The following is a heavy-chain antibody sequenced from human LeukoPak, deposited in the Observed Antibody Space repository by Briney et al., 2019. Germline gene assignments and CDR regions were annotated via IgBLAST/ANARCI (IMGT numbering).Heavy chain of an antibody. J-gene: IGHJ3*02. Sequence: GGSLRLSCAASGFTFSSYEMNWVRQAPGKGLEWVSYISSSGSTIYDADSVKGRFTISRDNAKISLYLQLNSLTAEDTAVYYCVRDEIRSGAFDIWGQGTMVTVSS. CDR3: VRDEIRSGAFDI. CDR1: GFTFSSYE. D-gene: IGHD3-10*01. V-gene: IGHV3-48*03. CDR2: ISSSGSTI.